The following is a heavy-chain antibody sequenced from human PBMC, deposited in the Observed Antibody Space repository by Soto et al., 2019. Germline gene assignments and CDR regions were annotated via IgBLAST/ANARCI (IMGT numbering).Heavy chain of an antibody. V-gene: IGHV3-48*01. CDR3: ARSSDYRKPIYYYYYYMDV. CDR2: ISSSSSTI. J-gene: IGHJ6*03. D-gene: IGHD4-4*01. CDR1: GFTFSSYS. Sequence: GGSLRLSCAASGFTFSSYSMNWVRQAPGKGLEWVSYISSSSSTIYYADSVKGRFTISRDNAKNSLYLQMNSLRAEDTAVYYCARSSDYRKPIYYYYYYMDVWGKGTTVTVSS.